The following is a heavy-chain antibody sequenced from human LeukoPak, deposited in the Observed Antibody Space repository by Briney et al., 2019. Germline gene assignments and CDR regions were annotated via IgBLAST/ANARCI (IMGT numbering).Heavy chain of an antibody. Sequence: GRSLRLSCAASGFSFSTYGMHWVRQAPGKGLEWVAVIWYDGSNKYYADSVKGRFTLFRDDSRNTVYLQMNNLRVDDTAVYYCAKASWVANADAVLWGQGTLVTVSS. V-gene: IGHV3-33*06. J-gene: IGHJ4*02. CDR3: AKASWVANADAVL. D-gene: IGHD1-1*01. CDR1: GFSFSTYG. CDR2: IWYDGSNK.